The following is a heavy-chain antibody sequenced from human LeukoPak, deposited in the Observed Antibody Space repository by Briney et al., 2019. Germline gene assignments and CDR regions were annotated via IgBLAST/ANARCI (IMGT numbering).Heavy chain of an antibody. CDR3: ARGGRLLEVEVVAATRGRYYFDY. Sequence: SETLSLTXAVYGGSFSGYYWSWIRQPPGKGLEWIGEINHSGSTNYNPSLKSRVTISVDTSKNQFSLKLSSVTAADTAVYYCARGGRLLEVEVVAATRGRYYFDYWGQGTLVTASS. D-gene: IGHD2-15*01. CDR2: INHSGST. V-gene: IGHV4-34*01. J-gene: IGHJ4*02. CDR1: GGSFSGYY.